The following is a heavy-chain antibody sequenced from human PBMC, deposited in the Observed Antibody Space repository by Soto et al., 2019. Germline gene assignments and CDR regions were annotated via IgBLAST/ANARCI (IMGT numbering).Heavy chain of an antibody. D-gene: IGHD2-2*01. CDR2: IISNDEK. J-gene: IGHJ5*02. CDR1: GFSLTNAREG. Sequence: ASGPTLVNPTDPLTLTRTVSGFSLTNAREGVSWIRQPPGRALEWLANIISNDEKSYSTSLKTRLTISKDNSKRQVVLTMTNMHPVDSATYFCARSRWICASTTCWSYWFDPWGHGTLVTVSS. V-gene: IGHV2-26*01. CDR3: ARSRWICASTTCWSYWFDP.